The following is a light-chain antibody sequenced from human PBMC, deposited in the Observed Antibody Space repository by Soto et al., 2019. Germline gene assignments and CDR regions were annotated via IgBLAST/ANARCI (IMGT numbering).Light chain of an antibody. Sequence: QSALTQPPSASGSPGQSVTISCTGTSNDIGGFDYVSWYQQYPGKAPKLLIYDVFKRPPGIPNRFSGSKSGNTASLTVSGLRFDDEAFYYCSSYARDDKAIFGGGTQLTV. CDR1: SNDIGGFDY. CDR2: DVF. CDR3: SSYARDDKAI. J-gene: IGLJ2*01. V-gene: IGLV2-8*01.